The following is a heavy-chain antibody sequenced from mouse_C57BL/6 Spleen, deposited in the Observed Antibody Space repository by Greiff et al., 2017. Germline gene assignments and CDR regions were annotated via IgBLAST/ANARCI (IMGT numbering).Heavy chain of an antibody. J-gene: IGHJ4*01. CDR1: GFNIKDYY. D-gene: IGHD1-1*01. CDR3: AFTTVVPYYSMDY. Sequence: EVQLQQSGAELVKPGASVKLSCTASGFNIKDYYMHWVKQRTEQGLEWIGRIDPEDGETKYAPKFKGKATITADKSSNTAYLQRSSLTSEDTAFYYCAFTTVVPYYSMDYWGQGTSVTVSS. V-gene: IGHV14-2*01. CDR2: IDPEDGET.